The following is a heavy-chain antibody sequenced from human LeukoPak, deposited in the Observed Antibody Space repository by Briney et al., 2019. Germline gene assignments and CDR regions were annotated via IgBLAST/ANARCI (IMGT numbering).Heavy chain of an antibody. CDR2: ISSSSSYI. CDR3: ARDRAAAGTPFDY. Sequence: GGSLRLSCAASGFTFSSYSMNWVRQAPGKGLEWVSSISSSSSYIYYADSVKGRFTISRDNAKNSLYLQMNSLRAEDTAVYYCARDRAAAGTPFDYWGQGILVTVSS. J-gene: IGHJ4*02. CDR1: GFTFSSYS. V-gene: IGHV3-21*01. D-gene: IGHD6-13*01.